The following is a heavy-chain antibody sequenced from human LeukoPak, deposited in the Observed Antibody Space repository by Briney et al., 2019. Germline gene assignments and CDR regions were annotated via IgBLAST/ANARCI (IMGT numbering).Heavy chain of an antibody. V-gene: IGHV3-30*02. Sequence: GGSLRLSCAASGFTFSSYGMHWVRQAPGKGLEWVAFIRYDGSNKYYADSVKGRFTISRDNSKNTLYLQMNSLRAEDTAVYYCAKDICGGDCYPSGGYWGQGTLVTVSS. J-gene: IGHJ4*02. CDR3: AKDICGGDCYPSGGY. D-gene: IGHD2-21*01. CDR2: IRYDGSNK. CDR1: GFTFSSYG.